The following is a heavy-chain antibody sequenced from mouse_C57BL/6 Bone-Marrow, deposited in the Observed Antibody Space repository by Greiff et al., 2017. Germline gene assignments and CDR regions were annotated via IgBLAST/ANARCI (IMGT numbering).Heavy chain of an antibody. J-gene: IGHJ2*01. CDR2: IYPGSGST. Sequence: QVQLKQSGAELVKPGASVKMSCKASGYTFTSYWITWVKQRPGQGLEWIGDIYPGSGSTNYNEKFKSKATLTVDTSSSTAYMQLSSLTSEDSAVYYCAREEKIYYYGSSSDFDYWGQGTTLTVSS. V-gene: IGHV1-55*01. CDR1: GYTFTSYW. CDR3: AREEKIYYYGSSSDFDY. D-gene: IGHD1-1*01.